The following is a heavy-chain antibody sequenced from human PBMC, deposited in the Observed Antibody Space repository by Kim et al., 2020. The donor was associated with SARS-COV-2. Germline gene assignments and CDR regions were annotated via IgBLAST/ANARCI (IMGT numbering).Heavy chain of an antibody. Sequence: SETLSLTCAVSGGSISSSNWWSWVRQPPGKGLEWIGEIYHSGSTNYNPSLKSRVTISVDKSKNQFSLKLSSVTAADTAVYYCARVGLTTEKNAFDIWGQGTMVTVSS. CDR1: GGSISSSNW. D-gene: IGHD1-1*01. V-gene: IGHV4-4*02. J-gene: IGHJ3*02. CDR2: IYHSGST. CDR3: ARVGLTTEKNAFDI.